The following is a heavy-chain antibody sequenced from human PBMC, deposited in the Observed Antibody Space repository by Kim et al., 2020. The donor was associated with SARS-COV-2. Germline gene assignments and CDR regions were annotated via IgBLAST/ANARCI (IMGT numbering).Heavy chain of an antibody. V-gene: IGHV4-39*01. CDR3: ARGIFGVVIIPYYYYYMGA. D-gene: IGHD3-3*01. CDR2: ISYSGRT. Sequence: SETLSITCTVSGGSISSNDYYWDWIRQPPGKGLEWIGSISYSGRTYYNPSLKSRVTISVDTSKNQIALKLSSVTAADTGVYYCARGIFGVVIIPYYYYYMGAWGKGTTVTVSS. J-gene: IGHJ6*03. CDR1: GGSISSNDYY.